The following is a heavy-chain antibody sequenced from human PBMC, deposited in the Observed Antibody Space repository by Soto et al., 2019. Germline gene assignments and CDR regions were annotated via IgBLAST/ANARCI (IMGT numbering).Heavy chain of an antibody. CDR2: ISTYDDKT. CDR3: ARDLGYCNSSGCFRNWFDP. Sequence: QVQLVQSGAEVKTPGASVKVSCRASGYSFRTHGISWVRQAPGQGLEWMGWISTYDDKTNFPQKFQGRITMTTDTSTRTAYMELRSLRSDDTAVYFCARDLGYCNSSGCFRNWFDPWGQGTLVTVSS. V-gene: IGHV1-18*01. D-gene: IGHD2-15*01. J-gene: IGHJ5*02. CDR1: GYSFRTHG.